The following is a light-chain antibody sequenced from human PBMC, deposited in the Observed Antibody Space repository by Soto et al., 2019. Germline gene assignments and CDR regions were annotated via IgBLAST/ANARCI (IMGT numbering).Light chain of an antibody. V-gene: IGLV2-23*02. CDR2: DVT. CDR3: SSYAGCTPFFG. J-gene: IGLJ1*01. CDR1: SSDIGKYNL. Sequence: QSVLTQPASVSGSPGQSITISCTGTSSDIGKYNLVSWYQHHPGKAPKLIISDVTQWPSGASNRFSGSKSGNTVSLTIFGLPPSHEADFFFSSYAGCTPFFGFGTGTKVTVL.